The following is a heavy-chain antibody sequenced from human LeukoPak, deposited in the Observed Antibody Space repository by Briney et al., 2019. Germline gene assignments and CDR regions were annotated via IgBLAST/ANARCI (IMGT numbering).Heavy chain of an antibody. J-gene: IGHJ4*02. D-gene: IGHD4-17*01. CDR1: GGSISSYY. Sequence: PSETLSLTCTVSGGSISSYYWSWIRQSPGKGLEWIGYIYLSGSTKYNPSLKSRVTISVDTSKNQFSLKLSSVTAADTAVYYCARETVTTTIDYWGQGTLVTVSS. CDR2: IYLSGST. CDR3: ARETVTTTIDY. V-gene: IGHV4-59*01.